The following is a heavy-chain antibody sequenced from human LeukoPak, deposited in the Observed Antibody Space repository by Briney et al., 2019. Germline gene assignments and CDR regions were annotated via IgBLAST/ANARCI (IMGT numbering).Heavy chain of an antibody. CDR2: INPKTGDT. D-gene: IGHD2-2*02. V-gene: IGHV1-2*02. J-gene: IGHJ6*02. CDR1: GYTFTGYY. Sequence: SVKVSCKASGYTFTGYYMYWVRQAPGQGLEWMGWINPKTGDTKYAQKFQGRVTMTRDTSISTAYLELSRLTSDDTAVYYCARGLLYSPMDVWGQGTTVTVSS. CDR3: ARGLLYSPMDV.